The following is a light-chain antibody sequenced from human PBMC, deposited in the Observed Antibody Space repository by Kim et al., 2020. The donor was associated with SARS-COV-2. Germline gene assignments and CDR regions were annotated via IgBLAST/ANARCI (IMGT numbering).Light chain of an antibody. J-gene: IGKJ1*01. CDR3: QHYSPGT. CDR2: DAS. Sequence: LSASVGHRLTITCRARQRISTWLSWYQQKPGTTPKLLIYDASSFESGVPSRFSGSGSGTEFTLTIISLQPDAFATYYCQHYSPGTFGQGTKVDIK. V-gene: IGKV1-5*01. CDR1: QRISTW.